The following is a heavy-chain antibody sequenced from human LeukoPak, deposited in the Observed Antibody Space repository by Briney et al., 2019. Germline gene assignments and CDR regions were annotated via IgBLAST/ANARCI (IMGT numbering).Heavy chain of an antibody. CDR2: IISSSSYI. J-gene: IGHJ4*02. D-gene: IGHD2-2*01. V-gene: IGHV3-21*01. Sequence: GGSLRLSCAASGFTFSSYSMNWVRQAPGKGLEWVSSIISSSSYIYYADSVKGRFTISRDNAKNSLYLQMSSLRAEDTAVYYCARGGSPDLYCSSTSCQADYWGQGTLVTVSS. CDR3: ARGGSPDLYCSSTSCQADY. CDR1: GFTFSSYS.